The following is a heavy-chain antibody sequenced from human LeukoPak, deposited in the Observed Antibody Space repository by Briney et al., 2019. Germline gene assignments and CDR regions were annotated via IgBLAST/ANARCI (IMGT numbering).Heavy chain of an antibody. J-gene: IGHJ3*02. CDR1: GFTFDDYA. CDR3: AKDGRYYGSGSYLDAFDI. Sequence: GGSLRLSCAASGFTFDDYAMHWVRQAPGKGLEAVSGIGWNSGSIGYADSVKGRFTISRDNAKNSLYLQMNSLRAEDTALYYCAKDGRYYGSGSYLDAFDIWGQGTMVTVSS. D-gene: IGHD3-10*01. CDR2: IGWNSGSI. V-gene: IGHV3-9*01.